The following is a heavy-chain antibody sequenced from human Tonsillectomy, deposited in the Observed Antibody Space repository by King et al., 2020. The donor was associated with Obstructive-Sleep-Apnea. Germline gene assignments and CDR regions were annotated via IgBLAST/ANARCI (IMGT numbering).Heavy chain of an antibody. V-gene: IGHV3-9*01. CDR2: ISWNSGSL. D-gene: IGHD6-13*01. CDR1: GFTFDDFA. Sequence: QLVQSGGGLVQPGRSLRLSCAASGFTFDDFAMHWVRQAPGKGLEWVSCISWNSGSLGYADSVKGRFTISRDNAKNSLYLQMNSLRDEDTALYYCAKGGYASSWDWGQGTLVTVSS. CDR3: AKGGYASSWD. J-gene: IGHJ4*02.